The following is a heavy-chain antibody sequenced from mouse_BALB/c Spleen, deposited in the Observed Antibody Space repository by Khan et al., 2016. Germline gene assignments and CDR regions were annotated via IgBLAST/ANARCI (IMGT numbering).Heavy chain of an antibody. CDR3: ARNYYDHTSWFAN. Sequence: EVELVESGGGLVQPGGSRKLPCAASGFTFSSFGMHWVRRAPEKGLEWVAYISSGTSTIYYVDTVKGRFTISRDNPKNNLFLQMTSLRSEDTAMYYCARNYYDHTSWFANRGQGTLVTVSA. D-gene: IGHD2-4*01. CDR2: ISSGTSTI. V-gene: IGHV5-17*02. J-gene: IGHJ3*01. CDR1: GFTFSSFG.